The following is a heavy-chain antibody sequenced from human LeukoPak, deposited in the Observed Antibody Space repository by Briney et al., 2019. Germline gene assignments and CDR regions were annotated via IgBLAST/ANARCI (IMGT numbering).Heavy chain of an antibody. CDR2: ISDSGRTI. CDR3: ALGIAVDACDT. V-gene: IGHV3-48*03. J-gene: IGHJ3*02. D-gene: IGHD6-19*01. CDR1: GFTFSSYE. Sequence: PGGSLRLSCAASGFTFSSYEMNWVRQAPGKGLEWISYISDSGRTIYYADSVKGRFTISRDNAKNSLYLQMNSLSAEDTAVHYCALGIAVDACDTWGQGTMVTVSS.